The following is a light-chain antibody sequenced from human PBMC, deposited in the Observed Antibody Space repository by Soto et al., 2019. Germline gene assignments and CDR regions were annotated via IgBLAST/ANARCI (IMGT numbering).Light chain of an antibody. J-gene: IGKJ1*01. CDR1: QSVTSNY. V-gene: IGKV3-20*01. CDR3: QQYTDWPLT. Sequence: EVVMTQSPATLSVSPGERATLSCRASQSVTSNYLAWYQQKPGQAPRLLIYGVSSRATGVPDRFGGSGSGTDFTLTISRLEPEDFAVYYCQQYTDWPLTFGQGTKVEVK. CDR2: GVS.